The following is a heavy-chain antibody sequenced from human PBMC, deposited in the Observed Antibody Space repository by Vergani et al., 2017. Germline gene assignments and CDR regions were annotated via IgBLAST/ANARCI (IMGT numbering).Heavy chain of an antibody. D-gene: IGHD3-22*01. J-gene: IGHJ4*02. CDR1: GGSISSSIYY. V-gene: IGHV4-31*03. CDR3: ARDKGDSRDYWNPFDY. CDR2: INYSGST. Sequence: QVQLQESGPGLVKPSQTLSLTCTVSGGSISSSIYYWTWIRQHPGKGLEWIGYINYSGSTSYNPSLKSRVTISVDTSKNQFSLKLTSVTAADTAVYHWARDKGDSRDYWNPFDYWGQGTLVTVSS.